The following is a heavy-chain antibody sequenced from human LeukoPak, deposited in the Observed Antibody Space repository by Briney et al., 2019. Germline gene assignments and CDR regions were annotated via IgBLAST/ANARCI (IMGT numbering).Heavy chain of an antibody. CDR1: GITFSSYG. Sequence: PGGSLRLSCAASGITFSSYGMSWVRQAPGKGLEWVSAISGTGGNTYYADSVKGRFTISRDNAKNSLYLQMNSLRAEDAAVYYCAELGITMIGGVWGKGTTVTISS. D-gene: IGHD3-10*02. CDR2: ISGTGGNT. V-gene: IGHV3-23*01. CDR3: AELGITMIGGV. J-gene: IGHJ6*04.